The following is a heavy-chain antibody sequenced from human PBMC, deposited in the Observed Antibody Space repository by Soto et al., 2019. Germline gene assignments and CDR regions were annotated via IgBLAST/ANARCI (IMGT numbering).Heavy chain of an antibody. Sequence: EAQLVESGGDLVQPGGSLRLSCAASGFTFSTYWMHWVRQAPGKGLLWVSRIKTDGTYATYADSVKGRFTISRDNAKNTLYRQMNSLRVEDAAVYYCAAGGRGYYANWCQGTLVTVSS. CDR1: GFTFSTYW. CDR3: AAGGRGYYAN. CDR2: IKTDGTYA. J-gene: IGHJ4*02. D-gene: IGHD3-22*01. V-gene: IGHV3-74*01.